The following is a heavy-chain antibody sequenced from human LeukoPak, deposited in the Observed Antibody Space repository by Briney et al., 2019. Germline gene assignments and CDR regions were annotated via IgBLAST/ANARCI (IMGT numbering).Heavy chain of an antibody. CDR2: ISSNGGST. V-gene: IGHV3-64D*06. D-gene: IGHD5-24*01. CDR3: VKDLEMATITGFDY. J-gene: IGHJ4*02. CDR1: GFTFSSYD. Sequence: GGSLRLSSSASGFTFSSYDMHWVRQAPGKGLEYVSAISSNGGSTYYADSVKGRFTISRDNSKNTLYLQMSSLRAEDTAVYYCVKDLEMATITGFDYWGQGTLVTVSS.